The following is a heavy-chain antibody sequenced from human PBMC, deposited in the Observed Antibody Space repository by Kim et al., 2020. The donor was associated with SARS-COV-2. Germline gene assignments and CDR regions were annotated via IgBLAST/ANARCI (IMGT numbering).Heavy chain of an antibody. D-gene: IGHD1-7*01. CDR3: AKGEGNYFRSGFDY. CDR2: ISDSGAVT. J-gene: IGHJ4*02. V-gene: IGHV3-23*01. CDR1: GFNFINYA. Sequence: GGSLRLSCAASGFNFINYAMSWVRQAPGKGLEWVSVISDSGAVTFYTDSVKGRFTLSRDNSRNTLYLQMNSLRVEDTALYYCAKGEGNYFRSGFDYWGQGSLVTVSS.